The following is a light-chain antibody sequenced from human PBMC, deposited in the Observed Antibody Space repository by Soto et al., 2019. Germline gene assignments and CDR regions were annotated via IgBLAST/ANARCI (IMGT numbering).Light chain of an antibody. CDR1: GTDVGSHKL. CDR3: CSSSRSSPFYV. V-gene: IGLV2-23*01. Sequence: QSVLTQPASVSGSPGQSLTISCTGTGTDVGSHKLVSWYQQHPGKAPKLMVYEGTKRPSGVSDRFSGSKSYNTASLTISGLQAEDEGDYFCCSSSRSSPFYVFGTGTKVTVL. CDR2: EGT. J-gene: IGLJ1*01.